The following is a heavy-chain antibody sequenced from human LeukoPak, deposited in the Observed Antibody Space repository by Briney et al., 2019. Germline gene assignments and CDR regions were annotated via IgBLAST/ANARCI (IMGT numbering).Heavy chain of an antibody. Sequence: GGSLRLSCAASGFTFSSYAMHWVRQAPGKGLEWVAVISYDGSNKYYADSVKGRFTISRDNSKNTLYLQMNSLRAEDTAVYYCARSRHIVVVPAATDHWGQGTLVTVSS. CDR1: GFTFSSYA. CDR2: ISYDGSNK. CDR3: ARSRHIVVVPAATDH. J-gene: IGHJ4*02. D-gene: IGHD2-2*01. V-gene: IGHV3-30-3*01.